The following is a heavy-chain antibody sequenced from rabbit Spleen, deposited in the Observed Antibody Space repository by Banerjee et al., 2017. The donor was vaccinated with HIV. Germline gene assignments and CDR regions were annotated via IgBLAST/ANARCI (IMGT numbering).Heavy chain of an antibody. J-gene: IGHJ4*01. CDR3: ARDLITVIGWNFNL. CDR2: INIVTGKS. D-gene: IGHD1-1*01. V-gene: IGHV1S45*01. CDR1: GFSFSDRDV. Sequence: QEQLEESGGGLVKPEGSLTLTCKASGFSFSDRDVMCWVRQAPGKGLEWIACINIVTGKSVYASWALGRFIMSRTSSTTVTLQMTSLTVADTATYFCARDLITVIGWNFNLWGQGTLVTVS.